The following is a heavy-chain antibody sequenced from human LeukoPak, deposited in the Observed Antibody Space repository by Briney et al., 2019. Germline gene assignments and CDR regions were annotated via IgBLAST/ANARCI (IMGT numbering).Heavy chain of an antibody. CDR1: GDSVSSNSAA. D-gene: IGHD4-17*01. CDR3: ARGGGDYGDPFFDY. CDR2: TYYRSKWYN. J-gene: IGHJ4*02. Sequence: SQTLSLTCAISGDSVSSNSAAWNWIRLSPSRGLEWLGRTYYRSKWYNDYAVSVKSRITINPDTSKNQFSLQLNSVTPEDTAVYYCARGGGDYGDPFFDYWGQGTLVTVSS. V-gene: IGHV6-1*01.